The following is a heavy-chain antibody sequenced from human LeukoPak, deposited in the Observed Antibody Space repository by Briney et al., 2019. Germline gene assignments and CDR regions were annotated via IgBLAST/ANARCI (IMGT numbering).Heavy chain of an antibody. D-gene: IGHD6-19*01. Sequence: HSGGSLRLSCGASEFTFSSHWMYWVRRAPGEGLVWVSRISGDGSSTNYADSVEGRFAISRDNAKNTLYLQMNSLRAEDTSVYYCARGSNGWSGIDYWGQGTLVTVSS. CDR1: EFTFSSHW. CDR2: ISGDGSST. CDR3: ARGSNGWSGIDY. J-gene: IGHJ4*02. V-gene: IGHV3-74*01.